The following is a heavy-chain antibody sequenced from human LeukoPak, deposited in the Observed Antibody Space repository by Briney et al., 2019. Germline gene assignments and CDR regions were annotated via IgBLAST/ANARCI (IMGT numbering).Heavy chain of an antibody. V-gene: IGHV4-59*08. CDR2: IYYSGST. CDR3: ARSISTTGTDY. D-gene: IGHD1-7*01. Sequence: PSETLSLTCTVSGGSISSYYWSWIRQPPGKGLEWIGYIYYSGSTNYNPSLKSRVTISVDTSKNQFSLKLSSVTAADTAMYYCARSISTTGTDYWGQGTLVTVSS. J-gene: IGHJ4*02. CDR1: GGSISSYY.